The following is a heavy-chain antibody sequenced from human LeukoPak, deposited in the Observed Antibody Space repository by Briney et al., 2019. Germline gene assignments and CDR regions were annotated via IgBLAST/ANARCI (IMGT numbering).Heavy chain of an antibody. CDR2: ISGSGDNT. Sequence: ISGSGDNTYHADSVKGRFTISRDNSKNTLYLQMNSLRAEDTAVYYCAKGANYDSSGYIDYWGQGTLVTVSS. D-gene: IGHD3-22*01. CDR3: AKGANYDSSGYIDY. V-gene: IGHV3-23*01. J-gene: IGHJ4*02.